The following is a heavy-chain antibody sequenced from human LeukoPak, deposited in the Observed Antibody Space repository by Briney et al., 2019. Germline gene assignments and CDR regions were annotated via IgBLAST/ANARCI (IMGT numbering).Heavy chain of an antibody. CDR1: GYSFTSYW. Sequence: GESLQISCQGFGYSFTSYWIGWVRRMPGKGMEWMGVIYPGDSRIRYNPSFQGQVTISVDKAISTAYLQWVSLKASDTAMYYCACRDLTSTWSFPWGQGTLVTVSS. CDR2: IYPGDSRI. J-gene: IGHJ5*02. D-gene: IGHD6-13*01. V-gene: IGHV5-51*01. CDR3: ACRDLTSTWSFP.